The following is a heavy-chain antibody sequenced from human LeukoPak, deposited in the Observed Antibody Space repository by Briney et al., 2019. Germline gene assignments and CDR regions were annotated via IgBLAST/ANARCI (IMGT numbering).Heavy chain of an antibody. CDR2: INPNSGDT. V-gene: IGHV1-2*02. D-gene: IGHD4-23*01. Sequence: AASVKVSCKASGYTFTGYYMHWVRQAPGQGLEWMGWINPNSGDTNYAQKFQGRVTMTRDTSIGTAYMELSRVRSDDTAVYYCARDAVDYGGHPYYFNYWGQGTLVTVSS. J-gene: IGHJ4*02. CDR3: ARDAVDYGGHPYYFNY. CDR1: GYTFTGYY.